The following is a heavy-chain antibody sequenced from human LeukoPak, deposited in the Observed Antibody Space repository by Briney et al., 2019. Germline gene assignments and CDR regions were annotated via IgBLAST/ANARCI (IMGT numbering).Heavy chain of an antibody. Sequence: SETLSLTCAVYGGSFSGYYWSWIRQPPGKGLEWIGEINHSGSTNYNPSLKSRVTISVDTSKNQFSLKLSSVTAEDTAVYYCARAVADLSRDWGQGTLVTVSS. J-gene: IGHJ4*02. D-gene: IGHD6-19*01. CDR3: ARAVADLSRD. CDR1: GGSFSGYY. V-gene: IGHV4-34*01. CDR2: INHSGST.